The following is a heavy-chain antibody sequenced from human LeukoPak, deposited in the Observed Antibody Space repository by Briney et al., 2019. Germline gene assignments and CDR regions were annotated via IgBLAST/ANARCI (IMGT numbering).Heavy chain of an antibody. Sequence: SETLSLTCTVSGGSISSYYWSGIRQPPGKGLEWIGYIYYSGSTNYNPSLKSRVTISVDTSKNQFSLKLSSVTAADTAVYYCARDRQAGVLQGGYYYGMDVWGQGTTVTVSS. CDR2: IYYSGST. V-gene: IGHV4-59*01. J-gene: IGHJ6*02. CDR1: GGSISSYY. D-gene: IGHD5/OR15-5a*01. CDR3: ARDRQAGVLQGGYYYGMDV.